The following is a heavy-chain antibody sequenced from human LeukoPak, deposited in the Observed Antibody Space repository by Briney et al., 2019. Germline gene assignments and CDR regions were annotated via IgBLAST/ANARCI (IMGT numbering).Heavy chain of an antibody. Sequence: ASVKVSCKASGYTFTSYDINWVRQATGQGLEWMGWMNPNSGNTGYAQKFQGRVTITRNTSISTAYTELSSLRSEDTAVYYCARGLGGATSYYYMDVWGKGTTVTVSS. CDR2: MNPNSGNT. CDR3: ARGLGGATSYYYMDV. J-gene: IGHJ6*03. V-gene: IGHV1-8*03. CDR1: GYTFTSYD. D-gene: IGHD1-26*01.